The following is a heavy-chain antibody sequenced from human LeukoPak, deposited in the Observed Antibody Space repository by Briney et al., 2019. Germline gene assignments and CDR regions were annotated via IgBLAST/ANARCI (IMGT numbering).Heavy chain of an antibody. CDR2: ISYDGSNK. J-gene: IGHJ4*02. D-gene: IGHD3-10*01. Sequence: PGGSLILSCVVSGFTFHSSPMIWVRQAPGKGLEWVAVISYDGSNKYYADSVKGRFTISRDNSKNTLYLQMNSLRAEDTAVYYCAKQSPMVRGVHLDYWGQGTLVTVSS. CDR1: GFTFHSSP. V-gene: IGHV3-30*18. CDR3: AKQSPMVRGVHLDY.